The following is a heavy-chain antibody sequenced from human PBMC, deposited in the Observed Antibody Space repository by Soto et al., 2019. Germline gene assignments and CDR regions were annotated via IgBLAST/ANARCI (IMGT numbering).Heavy chain of an antibody. Sequence: SEALALPCSVYGGSFSGYYWSWIRQPPGKGLEWIGEINHSGSTNYNPSLKSRVTISVDTSKNQFSLKLSSVTAADTAVYYCVIREVRWDYYYYGMDVWGQGTTVTVSS. V-gene: IGHV4-34*01. CDR1: GGSFSGYY. D-gene: IGHD1-26*01. CDR3: VIREVRWDYYYYGMDV. CDR2: INHSGST. J-gene: IGHJ6*02.